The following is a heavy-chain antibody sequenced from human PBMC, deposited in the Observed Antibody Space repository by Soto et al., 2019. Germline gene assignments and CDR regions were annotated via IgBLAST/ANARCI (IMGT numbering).Heavy chain of an antibody. CDR1: GGSISSSNW. V-gene: IGHV4-4*02. J-gene: IGHJ4*02. D-gene: IGHD3-10*01. Sequence: PSETLSLTCAVSGGSISSSNWWSWVRQPPGKGLEWIGEIYHSGSTNYNPSLKSRVTISVDKSKNQFSLKLSSVTAADTAVYYCARLIASLDELLWFGEYDYWGQGTLVTVSS. CDR2: IYHSGST. CDR3: ARLIASLDELLWFGEYDY.